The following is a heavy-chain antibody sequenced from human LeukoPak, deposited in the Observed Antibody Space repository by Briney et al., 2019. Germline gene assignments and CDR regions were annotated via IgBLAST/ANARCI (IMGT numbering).Heavy chain of an antibody. J-gene: IGHJ4*02. Sequence: PGGSLRLSCAASGFTFSSYAMHWVRQAPGKGLEWVAVISYDGSNKYYADSVKGRFTISRGNSKNTLYLQMNSLRAEDTAVYYCARDGLGSGWYPNGPAYYFDYWGQGTLVTVSS. V-gene: IGHV3-30*04. CDR1: GFTFSSYA. CDR3: ARDGLGSGWYPNGPAYYFDY. D-gene: IGHD6-19*01. CDR2: ISYDGSNK.